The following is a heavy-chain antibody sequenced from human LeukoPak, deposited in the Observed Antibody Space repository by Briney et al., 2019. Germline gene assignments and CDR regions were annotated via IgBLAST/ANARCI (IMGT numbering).Heavy chain of an antibody. Sequence: SETLSLTCAVYGGSFSGYYWSWIRQPPGKGLEWIGEINHSGGTNYNPSLKSRVTISVDTSKNQFSLKLSSVTAADTAVYYCARLEAGSGWYYFDYWGQGTLVTVSS. CDR3: ARLEAGSGWYYFDY. CDR1: GGSFSGYY. J-gene: IGHJ4*02. CDR2: INHSGGT. V-gene: IGHV4-34*01. D-gene: IGHD6-19*01.